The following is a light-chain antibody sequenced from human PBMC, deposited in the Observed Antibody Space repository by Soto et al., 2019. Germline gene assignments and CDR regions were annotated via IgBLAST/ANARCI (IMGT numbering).Light chain of an antibody. J-gene: IGKJ4*01. CDR1: QSVSSSY. CDR3: QQFGDSLT. V-gene: IGKV3-20*01. CDR2: GAS. Sequence: ETVLTQSPGTLSLSPGERATLSCRARQSVSSSYLSWYQQKPGQAPSLLIYGASSRATGIPDRFSGSGSGTDFTLSVSRLEPEDFAVYYCQQFGDSLTFGGGTKVHIK.